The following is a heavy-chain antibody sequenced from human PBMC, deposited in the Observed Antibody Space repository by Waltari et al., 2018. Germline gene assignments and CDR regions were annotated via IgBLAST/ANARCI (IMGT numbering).Heavy chain of an antibody. D-gene: IGHD2-2*01. J-gene: IGHJ4*02. V-gene: IGHV4-34*01. CDR3: ARGRRLIVVVPAAMQKYYFDY. CDR1: GGSFSGYY. Sequence: QVQLQQWGAGLLKPSETLSLTCAVYGGSFSGYYWSWIRRPPGKGLEWIGEINHSGSTNYNPSLKSRVTISVDTSKNQFSLKLSSVTAADTAVYYCARGRRLIVVVPAAMQKYYFDYWGQGTLVTVSS. CDR2: INHSGST.